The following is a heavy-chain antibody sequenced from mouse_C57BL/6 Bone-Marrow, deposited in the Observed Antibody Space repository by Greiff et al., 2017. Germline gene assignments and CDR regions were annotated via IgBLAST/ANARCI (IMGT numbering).Heavy chain of an antibody. Sequence: EVHLVESGGGLVQPGGSMTLSCAASGFTFSDAWMDWVRQSPEKGLEWVAVIRNKANNHATYSAGSVKGRFTISRDDSKMSVYRQMNSLRAEDTGIYYCTREDPYYGSSNYSMDYWGQGTSVTVSS. CDR1: GFTFSDAW. CDR2: IRNKANNHAT. D-gene: IGHD1-1*01. J-gene: IGHJ4*01. V-gene: IGHV6-6*01. CDR3: TREDPYYGSSNYSMDY.